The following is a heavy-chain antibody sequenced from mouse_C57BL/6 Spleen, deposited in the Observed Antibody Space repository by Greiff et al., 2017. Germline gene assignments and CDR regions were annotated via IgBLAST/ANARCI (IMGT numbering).Heavy chain of an antibody. D-gene: IGHD1-1*01. CDR1: GYTFTSSW. J-gene: IGHJ4*01. V-gene: IGHV1-64*01. Sequence: QVQLPPPVAELVTPGASVPLSCTASGYTFTSSWMHWVKQRPGQGLEWIGMIHPPSGSPNSNEKFKSKATLTVDKSSCTAYMQLSSLTSEASAVYYWARFRVVEAMDYWGQGTSVTVSS. CDR2: IHPPSGSP. CDR3: ARFRVVEAMDY.